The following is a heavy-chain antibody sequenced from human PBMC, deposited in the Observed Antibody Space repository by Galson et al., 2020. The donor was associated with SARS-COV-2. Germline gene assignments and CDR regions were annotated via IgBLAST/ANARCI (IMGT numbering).Heavy chain of an antibody. CDR2: IKQDGSEK. D-gene: IGHD3-22*01. J-gene: IGHJ4*02. CDR1: GFTFSSYW. CDR3: ARDQDEKYDSSGYRCAAGCY. Sequence: GESLKISCAASGFTFSSYWMSWVRQAPGKGLEWVANIKQDGSEKYYVDSVKGRFTISRDNAKNSLYLQMNSLRAEDTAVYYCARDQDEKYDSSGYRCAAGCYWGQGTLVTVSS. V-gene: IGHV3-7*01.